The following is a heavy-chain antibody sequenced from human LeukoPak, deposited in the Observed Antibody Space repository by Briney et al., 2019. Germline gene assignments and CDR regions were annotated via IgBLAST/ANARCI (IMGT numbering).Heavy chain of an antibody. CDR2: IYYSGST. Sequence: SETLSLTCTASGGSISSYYWSWIRQPPGKGLEWIGYIYYSGSTNYNPSLKSRVTISVDTSKNQFSLKLSSVTAADTAVYYCASYFGVAHRYFDYWGQGTLATVSS. D-gene: IGHD3-3*01. V-gene: IGHV4-59*01. CDR3: ASYFGVAHRYFDY. CDR1: GGSISSYY. J-gene: IGHJ4*02.